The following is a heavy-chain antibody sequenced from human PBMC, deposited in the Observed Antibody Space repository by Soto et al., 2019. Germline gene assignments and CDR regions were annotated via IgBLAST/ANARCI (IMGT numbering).Heavy chain of an antibody. D-gene: IGHD3-16*01. CDR3: AMVDVYVTPSPQDV. Sequence: QVQLVQSGAEVKNPGASVKVSCKASGYRFTSYGIGWVRQAPGQGLEWMGWINAYNGNTNYAQNLQGRVTLTTDTSTCTAYMELRSLRSNDTAVYYCAMVDVYVTPSPQDVWSQGTTVTVSS. CDR1: GYRFTSYG. V-gene: IGHV1-18*01. J-gene: IGHJ6*02. CDR2: INAYNGNT.